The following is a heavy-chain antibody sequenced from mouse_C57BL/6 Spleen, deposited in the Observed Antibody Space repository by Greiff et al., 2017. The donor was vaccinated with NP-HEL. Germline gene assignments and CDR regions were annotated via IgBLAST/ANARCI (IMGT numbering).Heavy chain of an antibody. CDR2: ISYDGSN. J-gene: IGHJ3*01. V-gene: IGHV3-6*01. CDR1: GYSITSGYY. Sequence: EVKLVESGPGLVKPSQSLSLTCSVTGYSITSGYYWNWIRQFPGNKLEWMGYISYDGSNNYNPSLKNRISISRDTSKNQFFLKLNSVTTEDTATYYCARDEDYGSSSGFAYWGQGTLVTVSA. CDR3: ARDEDYGSSSGFAY. D-gene: IGHD1-1*01.